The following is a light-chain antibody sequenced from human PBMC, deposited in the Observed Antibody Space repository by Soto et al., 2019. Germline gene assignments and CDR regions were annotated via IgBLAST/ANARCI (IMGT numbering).Light chain of an antibody. CDR3: QQYNSYSVWT. J-gene: IGKJ1*01. CDR2: DAS. CDR1: QSISSW. V-gene: IGKV1-5*01. Sequence: DIQMTQSPSTLSASVGDRVTITCRASQSISSWSAWYQQKPGKAPKLLIYDASSLESGVPSRFSGSGSGTEFTLTISSLQPDDFATYYCQQYNSYSVWTFGQGTKVEIK.